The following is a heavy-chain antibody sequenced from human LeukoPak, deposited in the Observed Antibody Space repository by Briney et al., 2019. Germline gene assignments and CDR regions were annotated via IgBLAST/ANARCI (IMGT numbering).Heavy chain of an antibody. V-gene: IGHV3-23*01. J-gene: IGHJ4*02. Sequence: GGSLRLSGAASGFTFSSYAMSWDRQAPGKGLEWVSVVSGSGDSTDYTDSVKGRFTITRDNSKNTLYLQMNSLRAEDTAVYYCAKGLGSSGYSPVDYWGQGTLVTVSS. CDR2: VSGSGDST. CDR1: GFTFSSYA. D-gene: IGHD3-22*01. CDR3: AKGLGSSGYSPVDY.